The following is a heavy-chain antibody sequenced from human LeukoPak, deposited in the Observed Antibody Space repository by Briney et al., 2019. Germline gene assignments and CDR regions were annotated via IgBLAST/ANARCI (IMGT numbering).Heavy chain of an antibody. CDR1: GFTLSSYE. J-gene: IGHJ4*02. D-gene: IGHD3-3*01. CDR2: ISSSGSTI. V-gene: IGHV3-48*03. CDR3: ARELRFLIDY. Sequence: GGSLRLSCAASGFTLSSYEMNWVRQAPGKGLEWVSYISSSGSTIYYADSVKGRFTISRDNAKNSLYLQMNSLRAEDTAVYYCARELRFLIDYWGQGTLVTVSS.